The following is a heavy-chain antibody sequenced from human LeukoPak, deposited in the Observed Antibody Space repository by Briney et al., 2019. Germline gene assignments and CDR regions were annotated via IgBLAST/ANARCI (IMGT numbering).Heavy chain of an antibody. D-gene: IGHD3/OR15-3a*01. CDR3: ARHLRWRTSFSPFDY. V-gene: IGHV4-34*01. CDR2: INHSENT. CDR1: GGSLSFYY. Sequence: SETLSLTCGVSGGSLSFYYWSWIRQPLGKGLEWIGEINHSENTDYNPSLKSRVTISVDTSKNQLSLKLSSVTAADTAVYYCARHLRWRTSFSPFDYWGQGTLVTVSS. J-gene: IGHJ4*02.